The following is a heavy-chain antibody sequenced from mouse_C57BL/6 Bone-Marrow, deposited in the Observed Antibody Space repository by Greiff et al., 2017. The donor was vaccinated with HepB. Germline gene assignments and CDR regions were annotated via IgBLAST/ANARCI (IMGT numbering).Heavy chain of an antibody. CDR2: INPSSGYT. Sequence: VQLPQSGAELAKPVASVQLSCLASGYTFTSYWIHWVKQRPGQGLAWIGYINPSSGYTKYNQKFKDKATLTADKSSSTAYMQLSSLTYEDSAVYYCARGGEEFAYWGQGTLVTVSA. V-gene: IGHV1-7*01. J-gene: IGHJ3*01. CDR3: ARGGEEFAY. CDR1: GYTFTSYW.